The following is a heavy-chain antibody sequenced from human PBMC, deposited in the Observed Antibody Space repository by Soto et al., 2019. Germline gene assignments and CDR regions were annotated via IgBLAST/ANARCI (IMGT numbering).Heavy chain of an antibody. CDR3: AREGGSDSLAPKQHWFDT. CDR1: GYTFTDYH. D-gene: IGHD6-25*01. J-gene: IGHJ5*01. CDR2: INANNGGA. V-gene: IGHV1-2*02. Sequence: QVQLVQSGDEVKNPGASVKVSCKPSGYTFTDYHIHWVRQAPGQGLEFMGWINANNGGAGSAQQFQGRLTVTRDTSISTVHMELSKLRSDDTAVYFCAREGGSDSLAPKQHWFDTWGHGTRVTVSS.